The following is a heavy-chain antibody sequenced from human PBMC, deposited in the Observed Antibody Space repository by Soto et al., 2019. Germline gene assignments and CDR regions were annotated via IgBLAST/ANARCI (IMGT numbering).Heavy chain of an antibody. J-gene: IGHJ6*02. CDR2: IDPTDSYT. CDR1: GYSFTNYW. CDR3: ARHRRKTALVRGYYYHMDV. Sequence: PGESLKISCKTSGYSFTNYWISWVRQMPWKGLEWMGRIDPTDSYTNYSPSFQGHVTISADKSISTAYLQWSSLKASHTAMYYCARHRRKTALVRGYYYHMDVWGQGTTVTVSS. D-gene: IGHD6-13*01. V-gene: IGHV5-10-1*01.